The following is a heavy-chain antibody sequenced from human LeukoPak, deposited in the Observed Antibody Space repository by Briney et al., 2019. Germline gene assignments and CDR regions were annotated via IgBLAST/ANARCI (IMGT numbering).Heavy chain of an antibody. D-gene: IGHD6-13*01. J-gene: IGHJ4*02. CDR3: AREPGYSSSWPNPFDY. CDR2: ISSGASTI. CDR1: GFTFSSYE. V-gene: IGHV3-48*03. Sequence: GGSLRLSCVASGFTFSSYEMHWVRQAPGKGLEWVSYISSGASTIYYADSVKGRFTISRDNAKNSLYLQMNSLRAEDTAVYYCAREPGYSSSWPNPFDYWGQGTQVTVSS.